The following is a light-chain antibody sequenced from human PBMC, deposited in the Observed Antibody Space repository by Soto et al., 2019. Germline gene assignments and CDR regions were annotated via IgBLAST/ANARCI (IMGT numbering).Light chain of an antibody. CDR2: DAS. J-gene: IGKJ1*01. CDR3: QQRSGWPRT. Sequence: IVLTHSPDTLSLSTCERATLSLSTGQSVSNYLAWYQQKPGQAPRLLMYDASNRATGIPARFSGSGSGTDFTLTISSLEPEDFALYYCQQRSGWPRTFGQGTKV. V-gene: IGKV3-11*01. CDR1: QSVSNY.